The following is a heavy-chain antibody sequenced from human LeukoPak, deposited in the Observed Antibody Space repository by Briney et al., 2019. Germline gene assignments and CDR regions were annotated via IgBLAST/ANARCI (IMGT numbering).Heavy chain of an antibody. Sequence: ASVKVSCKASGYTYTSYDINWVRQATGQGLEWMGWMNPNSGNTGYAQKFQGRVTMTRNTSISTAYMELSSLRSEDTAVYYCARGITMVRGVIITAIDYWGQGTLVTVSS. V-gene: IGHV1-8*01. CDR3: ARGITMVRGVIITAIDY. D-gene: IGHD3-10*01. CDR2: MNPNSGNT. J-gene: IGHJ4*02. CDR1: GYTYTSYD.